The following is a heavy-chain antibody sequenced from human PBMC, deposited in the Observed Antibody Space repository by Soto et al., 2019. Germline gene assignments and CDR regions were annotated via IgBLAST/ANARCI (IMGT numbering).Heavy chain of an antibody. CDR2: IVVGSGNT. CDR3: AAPYGSGSYSHYGMDV. CDR1: GFTFTSSA. V-gene: IGHV1-58*01. Sequence: GASVKVSCKASGFTFTSSAVQWVRQARGQRLEWIGWIVVGSGNTNYAQKFRERVTITRDMSTSTAYMELSSLRSEDTAVYYCAAPYGSGSYSHYGMDVWGQGTTVTVSS. J-gene: IGHJ6*02. D-gene: IGHD3-10*01.